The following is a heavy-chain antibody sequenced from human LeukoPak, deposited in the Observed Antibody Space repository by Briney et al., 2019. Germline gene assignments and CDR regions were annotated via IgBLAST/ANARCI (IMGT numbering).Heavy chain of an antibody. J-gene: IGHJ4*02. CDR3: VRLNDFYGSGSPDY. Sequence: GGSLRLSCATSGFTFSTSAMSWVRQAPGKGLEWVSGISGGGASTSYADSVKGRFTISRDNSRSALYLQMSSLRAEDTAVYRCVRLNDFYGSGSPDYWGQGTLVTVSS. CDR2: ISGGGAST. V-gene: IGHV3-23*01. D-gene: IGHD3-10*01. CDR1: GFTFSTSA.